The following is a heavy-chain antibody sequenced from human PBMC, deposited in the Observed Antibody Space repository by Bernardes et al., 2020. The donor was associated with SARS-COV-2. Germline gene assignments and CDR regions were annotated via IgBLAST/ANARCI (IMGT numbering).Heavy chain of an antibody. CDR1: GFTFRGYA. CDR3: AREDYELDL. J-gene: IGHJ5*02. CDR2: ISGSGSAT. D-gene: IGHD4-17*01. Sequence: RGSLRLSCASSGFTFRGYAMTCVRKAPGKGLEWVSAISGSGSATYYTDSVKGRFTISRDNSKNTLFLQMNSLRAEDTALYFCAREDYELDLWGQGTLVTVSS. V-gene: IGHV3-23*01.